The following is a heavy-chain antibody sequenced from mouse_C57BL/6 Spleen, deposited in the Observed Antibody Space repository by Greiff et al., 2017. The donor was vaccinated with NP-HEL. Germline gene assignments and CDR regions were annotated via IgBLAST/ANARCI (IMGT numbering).Heavy chain of an antibody. CDR3: ARPLYYDYAWFAY. CDR2: INPSNGGT. V-gene: IGHV1-53*01. Sequence: VKLQQPGTELVKPGASVKLSCKASGYTFTSYWMHWVKQRPGQGLEWIGNINPSNGGTNYNEKFKSKATLTVDKSSSTAYMQLSSLTSEDSAVYYCARPLYYDYAWFAYWGQGTLVTVSA. CDR1: GYTFTSYW. D-gene: IGHD2-4*01. J-gene: IGHJ3*01.